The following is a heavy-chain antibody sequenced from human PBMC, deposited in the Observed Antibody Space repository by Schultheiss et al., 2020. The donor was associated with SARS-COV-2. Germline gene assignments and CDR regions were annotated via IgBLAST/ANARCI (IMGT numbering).Heavy chain of an antibody. CDR1: RYTFTKYF. D-gene: IGHD2-2*03. V-gene: IGHV1-69*13. Sequence: SVKVSCQASRYTFTKYFTQWVRQAPGQGLEWMGAIIPISATANYAQKLQGRLTITADEFTSTASMELSSLRSEDTAVYYCASGYCSSTSCYYFDYWGLGTLVTAPQ. J-gene: IGHJ4*02. CDR2: IIPISATA. CDR3: ASGYCSSTSCYYFDY.